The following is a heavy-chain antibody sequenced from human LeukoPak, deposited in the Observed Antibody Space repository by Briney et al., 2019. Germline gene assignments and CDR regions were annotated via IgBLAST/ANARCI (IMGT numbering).Heavy chain of an antibody. Sequence: SVKVSCKASGGTFSSYAISWVRQAPGQGLEWMGGIIPIFGTANYAQKFQGGVTITADESTSTAYMELSSLRSEGTAVYYCASGDSTYYYDSSGYPQDDYWGQGTLVTVSS. CDR2: IIPIFGTA. J-gene: IGHJ4*02. CDR1: GGTFSSYA. CDR3: ASGDSTYYYDSSGYPQDDY. V-gene: IGHV1-69*13. D-gene: IGHD3-22*01.